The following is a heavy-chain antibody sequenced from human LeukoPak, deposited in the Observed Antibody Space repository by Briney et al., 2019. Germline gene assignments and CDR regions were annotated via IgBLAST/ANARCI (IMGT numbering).Heavy chain of an antibody. V-gene: IGHV4-4*07. CDR1: GGSISSYY. Sequence: PSETLSLXCTVSGGSISSYYWRWIRQTAGKGLEWIGRIYTSGSTNYNPSLKSRVTMSVDTSKNQFSLKLSSVTAADTAVYYCAREADFWSGYYWWFDYWGQGTLVTVSS. CDR2: IYTSGST. CDR3: AREADFWSGYYWWFDY. D-gene: IGHD3-3*01. J-gene: IGHJ4*02.